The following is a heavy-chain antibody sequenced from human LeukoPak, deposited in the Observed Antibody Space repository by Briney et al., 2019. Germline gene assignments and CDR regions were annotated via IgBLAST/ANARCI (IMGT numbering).Heavy chain of an antibody. V-gene: IGHV4-4*07. CDR1: GDSVSRYY. CDR2: IYTSGST. D-gene: IGHD6-13*01. CDR3: ARTYSSSWYGVYYYYYMDV. Sequence: PSETLSLTCTVSGDSVSRYYWSWIRQPAGKGLEWIGRIYTSGSTNYNPSLKSRVTISVDTSKNQFSLKLSSVTAADTAVYYCARTYSSSWYGVYYYYYMDVWGKGTTVTISS. J-gene: IGHJ6*03.